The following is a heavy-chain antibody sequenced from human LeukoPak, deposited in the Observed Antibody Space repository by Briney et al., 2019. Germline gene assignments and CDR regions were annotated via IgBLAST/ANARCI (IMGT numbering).Heavy chain of an antibody. Sequence: SETLSLTCTVSGGSISSSSYYWGWIRQPPGKGLEWIGSIYYSGSTYYNPSLKSRVTISVDTSKNQFSLELNSVTPADTAVYYCARGGNYWPQWWFDPWGRGTLVSVSS. CDR3: ARGGNYWPQWWFDP. CDR2: IYYSGST. V-gene: IGHV4-39*07. CDR1: GGSISSSSYY. D-gene: IGHD1-26*01. J-gene: IGHJ5*02.